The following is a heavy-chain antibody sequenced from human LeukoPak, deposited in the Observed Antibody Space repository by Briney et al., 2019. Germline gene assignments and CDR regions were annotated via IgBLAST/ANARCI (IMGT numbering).Heavy chain of an antibody. CDR2: INSDGCST. Sequence: PGGSLRLSCAASGFTFSSYWMHWVRQAPRRGLDWVSRINSDGCSTSYAASVKGRFTISRDNAKNTLYLQMNSLRAEDTAVYYCARGLGRWLHTPAAWGQGTLVTVSS. CDR3: ARGLGRWLHTPAA. D-gene: IGHD5-24*01. CDR1: GFTFSSYW. V-gene: IGHV3-74*01. J-gene: IGHJ4*02.